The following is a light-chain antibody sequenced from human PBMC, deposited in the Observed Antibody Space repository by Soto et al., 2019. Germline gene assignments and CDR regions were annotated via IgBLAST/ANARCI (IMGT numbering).Light chain of an antibody. CDR2: GVS. CDR3: HQYGISPPT. J-gene: IGKJ1*01. Sequence: VVMTQSPATLSLSPGERATLSCRPSQSVSGSDLAWYQQKPGQAPRLLISGVSNRATGTPDRFSGSGSGTDFTLTISSLEPEDFAVFYCHQYGISPPTFGPGTKVDI. CDR1: QSVSGSD. V-gene: IGKV3-20*01.